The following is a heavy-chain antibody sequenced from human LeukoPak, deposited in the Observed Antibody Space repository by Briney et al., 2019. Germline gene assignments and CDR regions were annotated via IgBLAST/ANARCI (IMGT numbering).Heavy chain of an antibody. D-gene: IGHD1-20*01. CDR3: AKPLYNWNPSAY. J-gene: IGHJ4*02. V-gene: IGHV3-30*18. CDR1: GFTFSSYG. CDR2: ISYDGSNK. Sequence: PGRSLRLSCAASGFTFSSYGMHWVRQAPGKGLEWVAVISYDGSNKYYADSVKGRFTISRDNSKNTLYLQMNSLRAEDTAVYYCAKPLYNWNPSAYWGQGTLVTVSS.